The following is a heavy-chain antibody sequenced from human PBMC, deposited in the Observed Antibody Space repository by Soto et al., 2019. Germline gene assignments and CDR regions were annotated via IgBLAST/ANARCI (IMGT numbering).Heavy chain of an antibody. CDR2: ISGSGGNT. CDR3: AKAVLRFLEWPYGMDV. CDR1: GFTFSSYA. D-gene: IGHD3-3*01. J-gene: IGHJ6*02. Sequence: ESGGGLVQPGGSLRLSCAASGFTFSSYAMSWVRQAPGKGLEWVSAISGSGGNTSYADSVKGRFTISRDNSKNTLYLQMNSLRAEDTAVYYCAKAVLRFLEWPYGMDVWGQGTTVTVSS. V-gene: IGHV3-23*01.